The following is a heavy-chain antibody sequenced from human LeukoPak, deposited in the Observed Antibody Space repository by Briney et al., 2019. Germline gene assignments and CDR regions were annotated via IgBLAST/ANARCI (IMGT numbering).Heavy chain of an antibody. V-gene: IGHV4-59*08. CDR2: IYYSGST. CDR3: ARNDY. Sequence: SETLSLTCTVSGGSISSYYWSWIRQPPGKGLEWIGYIYYSGSTNYNPSLKSRVTISVDTSKNQFSLKLSSVTAADTAVYYCARNDYWGQGTLVTVSS. CDR1: GGSISSYY. J-gene: IGHJ4*02.